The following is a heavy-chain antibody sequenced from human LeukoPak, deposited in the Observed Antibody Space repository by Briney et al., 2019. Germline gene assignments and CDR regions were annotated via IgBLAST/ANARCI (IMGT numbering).Heavy chain of an antibody. CDR2: INPNSGGT. V-gene: IGHV1-2*02. J-gene: IGHJ4*02. CDR3: ARASVILNYYGSGSSLGY. D-gene: IGHD3-10*01. Sequence: ASVKVSCKASGYTFTGYYMHWVRPAPGQGFEWMGWINPNSGGTNYAQKFQGRVTMTRDTSISTAYMELSRLRSGDTAVYHCARASVILNYYGSGSSLGYWGQGTLVTVSS. CDR1: GYTFTGYY.